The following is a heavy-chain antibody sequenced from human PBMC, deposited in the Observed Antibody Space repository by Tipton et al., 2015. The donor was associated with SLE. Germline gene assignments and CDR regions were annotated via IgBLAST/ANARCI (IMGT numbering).Heavy chain of an antibody. CDR3: AKSPGGFGELLYPSAEYFQH. CDR1: GFTFSSYA. V-gene: IGHV3-23*01. D-gene: IGHD3-10*01. CDR2: ISGSGGST. J-gene: IGHJ1*01. Sequence: SLRLSCAASGFTFSSYAMHWVRQAPGKGLEWVSAISGSGGSTYYADSVKGRFTISRDNSKNTLYLQMNSLRAEDTAVYYCAKSPGGFGELLYPSAEYFQHWGQGTLVTVSS.